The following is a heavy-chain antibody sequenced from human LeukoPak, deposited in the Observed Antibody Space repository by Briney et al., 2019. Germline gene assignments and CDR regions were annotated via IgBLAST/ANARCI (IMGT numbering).Heavy chain of an antibody. CDR1: GGSISSSSYY. CDR2: TYYGGDT. CDR3: AAAFDY. J-gene: IGHJ4*02. Sequence: SETLSPTCTVSGGSISSSSYYWGWIRQPPGKGLEWIGNTYYGGDTYYNPSLKSRVTISVDTSKNQFSLELNSVTAADTAVYYCAAAFDYWGQGILVTVSS. D-gene: IGHD6-25*01. V-gene: IGHV4-39*01.